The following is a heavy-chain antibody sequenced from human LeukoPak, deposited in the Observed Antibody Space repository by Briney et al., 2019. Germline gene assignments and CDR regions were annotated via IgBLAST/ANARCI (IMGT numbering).Heavy chain of an antibody. CDR3: ARGSEDIVVVPAASAEYFQH. D-gene: IGHD2-2*01. J-gene: IGHJ1*01. CDR2: IIPIFGTA. V-gene: IGHV1-69*01. CDR1: GGTFTSYA. Sequence: SVKVSCRASGGTFTSYAISWVRQAPGQGLEWMGGIIPIFGTANYAQKFQGRVTITAGESTSTAYMELSSLRSEDTAVYYCARGSEDIVVVPAASAEYFQHWGQGTLVTVSS.